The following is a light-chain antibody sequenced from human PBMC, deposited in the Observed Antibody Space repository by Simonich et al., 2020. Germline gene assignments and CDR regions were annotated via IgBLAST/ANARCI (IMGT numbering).Light chain of an antibody. CDR2: GAS. Sequence: EIVLTQSLATLSFSRGERATLSGRASQRVSSNLAWYQQKPGQAPRLLIYGASNRATGIPARFSGSGSGTEFTLTISSMQSEDFAVDYCQQYNNWPYTFGQGTKLAIK. CDR3: QQYNNWPYT. CDR1: QRVSSN. V-gene: IGKV3-15*01. J-gene: IGKJ2*01.